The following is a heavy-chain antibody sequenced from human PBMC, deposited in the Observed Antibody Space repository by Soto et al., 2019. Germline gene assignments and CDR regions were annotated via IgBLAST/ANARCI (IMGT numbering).Heavy chain of an antibody. J-gene: IGHJ4*02. V-gene: IGHV1-46*01. CDR2: INPSGGST. D-gene: IGHD2-2*01. CDR1: GYTFTSYY. CDR3: AMDVVVPAVGFRY. Sequence: QVQLVQSGAEVKKPGASVKVSCKASGYTFTSYYMHWVRQAPGQGLEWMGIINPSGGSTSYAQKFQGRVTMPRDTSTSTVYMELSSLRSEDTAVYYCAMDVVVPAVGFRYWGQGTLVTVSS.